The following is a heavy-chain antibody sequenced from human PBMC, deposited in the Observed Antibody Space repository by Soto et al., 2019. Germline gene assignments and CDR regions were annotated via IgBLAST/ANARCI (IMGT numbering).Heavy chain of an antibody. V-gene: IGHV1-2*02. J-gene: IGHJ5*02. CDR1: GDTFSKYY. Sequence: ASVKVSCKSSGDTFSKYYIHWVRQAPGQGLEWMGWIDPNRGGTKYAQNFQGRVTMTRDTSSTTVHMELTRLKVDDTAMYYCTRGYYYDDRRWRWFDPWGQGTLVTVSS. D-gene: IGHD3-22*01. CDR2: IDPNRGGT. CDR3: TRGYYYDDRRWRWFDP.